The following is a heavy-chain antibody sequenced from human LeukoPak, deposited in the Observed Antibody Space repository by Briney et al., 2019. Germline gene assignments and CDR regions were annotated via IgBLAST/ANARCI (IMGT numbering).Heavy chain of an antibody. CDR1: GFTFSSYG. CDR2: ISGSGGST. J-gene: IGHJ3*02. Sequence: GGSLRLSCAASGFTFSSYGMHWVRQAPGKGLEWVSAISGSGGSTYYADSVKGRFTISRDNSKNTLYLQMNSLRAEDTAVYYCARSELVEDAFDIWGQGTMVTVSS. CDR3: ARSELVEDAFDI. D-gene: IGHD1-1*01. V-gene: IGHV3-23*01.